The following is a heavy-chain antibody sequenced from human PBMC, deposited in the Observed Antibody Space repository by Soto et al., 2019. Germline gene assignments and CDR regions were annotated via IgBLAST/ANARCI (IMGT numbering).Heavy chain of an antibody. CDR2: ITSSSTYI. J-gene: IGHJ4*02. CDR1: GVTFSTYS. V-gene: IGHV3-21*01. CDR3: ASRSCTTGVCPFDS. D-gene: IGHD2-8*01. Sequence: EVQLVESGGGLVKPGGSLRLSCAASGVTFSTYSRNWVRQAPGKGLEGVSSITSSSTYIYYADSMKGRFTISRDNAKNSLYLQMNSLRAEDTAVYYCASRSCTTGVCPFDSWGQGTLVTVSS.